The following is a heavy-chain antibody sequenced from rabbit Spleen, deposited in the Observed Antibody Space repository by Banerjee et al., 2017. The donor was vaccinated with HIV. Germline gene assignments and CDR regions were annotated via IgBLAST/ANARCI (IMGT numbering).Heavy chain of an antibody. D-gene: IGHD5-1*01. V-gene: IGHV1S40*01. CDR1: GFSFSSSYW. Sequence: QSLEESGGGLVKPGASLTLTCKASGFSFSSSYWTCWVRQAPGKGLEWIACIYAGSTGSTDYASWAKGRFSISNTSSTTVTLQMTSLTAADTATYFCARDACSSFSSYGMDLWGPGTLVTVS. CDR2: IYAGSTGST. J-gene: IGHJ6*01. CDR3: ARDACSSFSSYGMDL.